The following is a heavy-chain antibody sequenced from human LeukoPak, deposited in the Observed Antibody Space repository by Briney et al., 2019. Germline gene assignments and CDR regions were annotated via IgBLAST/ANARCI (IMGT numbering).Heavy chain of an antibody. CDR3: AKDGYYYDASFDP. CDR2: IRYDGSNK. CDR1: GFTFSSYG. J-gene: IGHJ5*02. V-gene: IGHV3-30*02. Sequence: GGSLRLSCAASGFTFSSYGMRWVRQTPGKGLEWVAFIRYDGSNKYYADSVKGRFTISRDNSKNTLYLQMNSLRAEDTAVYYCAKDGYYYDASFDPWGQGTLVTVSS. D-gene: IGHD3-22*01.